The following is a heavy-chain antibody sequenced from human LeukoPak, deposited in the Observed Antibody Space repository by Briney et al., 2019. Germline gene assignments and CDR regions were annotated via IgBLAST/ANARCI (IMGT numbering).Heavy chain of an antibody. Sequence: PGGSLRLSCAASGFTFSSYAMSWVRQAPGKGLEWVSAISGSGGSTYYADSVKGRFTISRDNSKNTLYLQMNSLRAEDTAVYYCAKGLYGSGSYQYSFDYWGQGTLVTVSS. CDR1: GFTFSSYA. J-gene: IGHJ4*02. CDR2: ISGSGGST. CDR3: AKGLYGSGSYQYSFDY. V-gene: IGHV3-23*01. D-gene: IGHD3-10*01.